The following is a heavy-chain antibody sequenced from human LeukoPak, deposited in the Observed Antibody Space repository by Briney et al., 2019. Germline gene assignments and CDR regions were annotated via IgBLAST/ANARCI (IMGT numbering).Heavy chain of an antibody. CDR1: GFTVSSNY. CDR3: AGTYDFWSGPLGRYYYGMDV. CDR2: IYSGGST. D-gene: IGHD3-3*01. V-gene: IGHV3-53*01. J-gene: IGHJ6*02. Sequence: GSLRLSCAASGFTVSSNYMSWVRQAPGKGLEWVSVIYSGGSTYYADSVKGRFTISRDDSKNTLYLQMNSLRAEDTAVYYCAGTYDFWSGPLGRYYYGMDVWGQGTTVTVSS.